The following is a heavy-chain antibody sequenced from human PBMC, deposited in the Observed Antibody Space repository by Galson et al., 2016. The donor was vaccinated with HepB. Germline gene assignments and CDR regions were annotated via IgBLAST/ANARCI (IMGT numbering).Heavy chain of an antibody. CDR1: GFAFSSYA. V-gene: IGHV3-64D*06. D-gene: IGHD3-3*01. CDR2: IDNNGDNI. J-gene: IGHJ4*03. CDR3: AKEQTESDFWSSYYSYFDY. Sequence: SLRLSCAASGFAFSSYAMHWVRQAPGKGLECVSAIDNNGDNIFYADSVKGRFTISRDSSKYTLYLQMSSLRPEDTAVYYCAKEQTESDFWSSYYSYFDYWGQGTMVTVSS.